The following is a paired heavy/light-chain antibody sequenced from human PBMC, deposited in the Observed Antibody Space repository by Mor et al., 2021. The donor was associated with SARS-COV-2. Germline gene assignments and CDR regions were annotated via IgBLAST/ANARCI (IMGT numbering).Heavy chain of an antibody. CDR2: ISYSGST. Sequence: QLQLQESGPGLVKPSETLSLTCTVSGGSISTSNYYWGWIRQPPGKGLEWIGSISYSGSTYYSPSLRSRVTISVDTSKNQFSLKLTSVTAADTAVYYCARHGVYYSEGGRGLNWGQGTLVTVSS. D-gene: IGHD2-8*01. CDR3: ARHGVYYSEGGRGLN. J-gene: IGHJ4*02. CDR1: GGSISTSNYY. V-gene: IGHV4-39*01.
Light chain of an antibody. J-gene: IGKJ1*01. CDR2: LGS. CDR1: QSLLHGNGYNY. V-gene: IGKV2-28*01. Sequence: DIVMTQSPLSLPVTPGEPASISCRSSQSLLHGNGYNYLDWYLQKPGKSPQLLIYLGSNRASGVPDRFSGSGSGTDFTLKISRVEPEDVGVYYCMQALQTPPWTFGQGTRVEIK. CDR3: MQALQTPPWT.